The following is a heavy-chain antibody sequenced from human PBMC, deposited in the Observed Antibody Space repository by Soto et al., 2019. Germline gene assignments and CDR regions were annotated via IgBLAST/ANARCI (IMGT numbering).Heavy chain of an antibody. J-gene: IGHJ4*02. CDR1: GFTFSHHG. D-gene: IGHD2-21*01. V-gene: IGHV3-30*18. CDR2: VSSDGSIT. CDR3: AKESDYYSNSKWSFDS. Sequence: QVQLVESGGGVVQPGRSLRLSCAASGFTFSHHGMHWVRQAPGKGLDWLTVVSSDGSITYDADSVRCRFAISRDNSKNTLYLHMNSLRTEDTAVYYCAKESDYYSNSKWSFDSWGQGILVTVSS.